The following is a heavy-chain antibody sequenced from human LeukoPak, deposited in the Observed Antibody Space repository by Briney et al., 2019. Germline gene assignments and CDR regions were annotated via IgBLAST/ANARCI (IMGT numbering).Heavy chain of an antibody. CDR1: GFTFSSYV. CDR2: ISAGGGGHT. Sequence: PGGSLRLSCACSGFTFSSYVMTWVRQPPGQGLEWFSGISAGGGGHTYYAASVKDRFTISRDNSKNTLYLQMSSLRVDDTAVYYCARDEGNRWFDFWGQGTLVTVSS. D-gene: IGHD2-15*01. V-gene: IGHV3-23*01. CDR3: ARDEGNRWFDF. J-gene: IGHJ4*02.